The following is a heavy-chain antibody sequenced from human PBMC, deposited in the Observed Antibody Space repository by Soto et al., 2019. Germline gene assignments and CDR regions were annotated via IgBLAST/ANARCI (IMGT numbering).Heavy chain of an antibody. J-gene: IGHJ6*02. CDR1: GGTFSSYA. V-gene: IGHV1-69*13. D-gene: IGHD2-15*01. CDR3: ARRAAYYYYGMDV. Sequence: GASVKVSCKASGGTFSSYAISWVRQAPGQGLEWMGGIIPIFGTANYAQKFQGRVTITADESTSTAYMELSSPRSEDTAVYYCARRAAYYYYGMDVWGQGTTVTVSS. CDR2: IIPIFGTA.